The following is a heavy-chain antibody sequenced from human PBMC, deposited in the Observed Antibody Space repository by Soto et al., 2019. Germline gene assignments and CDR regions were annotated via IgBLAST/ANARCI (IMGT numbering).Heavy chain of an antibody. Sequence: SETLSLTCTVSGGSINSAGHSWGWVRQSPGKGLEWIGYSYHSGSSYYNPSLKSRVAMSVDPSKNQFSLNLRSVTAADTALYYCARVVVGAHYQYYFDYWGQGTLVTVSS. CDR2: SYHSGSS. D-gene: IGHD2-15*01. J-gene: IGHJ4*02. CDR1: GGSINSAGHS. CDR3: ARVVVGAHYQYYFDY. V-gene: IGHV4-30-2*06.